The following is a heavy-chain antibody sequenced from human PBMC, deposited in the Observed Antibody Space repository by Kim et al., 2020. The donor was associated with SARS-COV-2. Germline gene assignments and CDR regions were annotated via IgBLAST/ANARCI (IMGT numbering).Heavy chain of an antibody. D-gene: IGHD2-2*01. Sequence: WGSLRLSCAASGFTFSDYYMSWIRQAPGKGLEWVSYISSSGSTIYYADSVKGRFTTSRDNAKNSLYLQMNSLRAEDTAVYYCARAGWYCSSTSCYAGPYYYYGMDVWGQGTTVTVSS. CDR1: GFTFSDYY. CDR3: ARAGWYCSSTSCYAGPYYYYGMDV. J-gene: IGHJ6*02. CDR2: ISSSGSTI. V-gene: IGHV3-11*01.